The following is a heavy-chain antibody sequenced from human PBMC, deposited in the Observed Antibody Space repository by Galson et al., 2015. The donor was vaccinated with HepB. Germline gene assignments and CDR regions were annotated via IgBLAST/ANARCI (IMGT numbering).Heavy chain of an antibody. J-gene: IGHJ6*02. CDR2: INPNSGGT. CDR1: GYTFTGYY. D-gene: IGHD4-17*01. CDR3: ARIHDYGDFDYYGMDV. V-gene: IGHV1-2*02. Sequence: SVKVSCKASGYTFTGYYMHWVRQAPGQGLEWMGWINPNSGGTNYAQKFQGRVTMTRDTSISTAYMELSRLRSDDTAVYYCARIHDYGDFDYYGMDVWGQGTTVTVSS.